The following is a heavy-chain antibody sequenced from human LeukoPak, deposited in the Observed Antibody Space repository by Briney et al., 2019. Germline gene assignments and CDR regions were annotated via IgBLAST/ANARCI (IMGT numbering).Heavy chain of an antibody. J-gene: IGHJ4*02. CDR2: FDPEDGET. Sequence: ASVKVSCKVSGYTLTELSRHWVRQAPGKGVEWMGGFDPEDGETIYAQKFQGRVTMTEDTSTDTPYMELSSLRSEDTAVYYCATSVVAATRVPFDYWGQGPLVTVSS. CDR1: GYTLTELS. D-gene: IGHD2-15*01. V-gene: IGHV1-24*01. CDR3: ATSVVAATRVPFDY.